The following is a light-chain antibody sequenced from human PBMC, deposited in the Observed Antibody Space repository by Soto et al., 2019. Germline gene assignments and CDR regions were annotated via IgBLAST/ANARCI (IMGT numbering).Light chain of an antibody. V-gene: IGKV3-20*01. Sequence: EVVMTQSPATLSVSPGETATLSCRASQSVGSNLAWYQQKPGQAPRLLIYGASSRATGIPDRFSGSGSGTDFTLTISRLGPEDFAVYYCQHYGSSPWTFGQGTKVDIK. CDR1: QSVGSN. CDR2: GAS. CDR3: QHYGSSPWT. J-gene: IGKJ1*01.